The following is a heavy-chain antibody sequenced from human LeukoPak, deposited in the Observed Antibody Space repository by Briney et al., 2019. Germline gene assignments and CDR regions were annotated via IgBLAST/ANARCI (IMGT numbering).Heavy chain of an antibody. V-gene: IGHV4-39*07. CDR2: IYYSGST. Sequence: SETLSLTRTVSGGSISSSSYYWGWIRQPPGKGLEWIGSIYYSGSTYYNPSLKSRVTISVDTSKNQFSLKLSSVTAADTAVYYCARDGVSWFGELSHFDYWGQGTLVTVSS. CDR3: ARDGVSWFGELSHFDY. D-gene: IGHD3-10*01. CDR1: GGSISSSSYY. J-gene: IGHJ4*02.